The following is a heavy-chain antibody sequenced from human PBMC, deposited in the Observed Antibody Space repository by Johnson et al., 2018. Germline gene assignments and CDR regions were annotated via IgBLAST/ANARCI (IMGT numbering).Heavy chain of an antibody. D-gene: IGHD5-18*01. V-gene: IGHV4-59*02. J-gene: IGHJ4*02. CDR3: ARGGGVTYFDH. CDR1: GASVSDYY. Sequence: QVQLQQWGPGLVKPSETLSLSCTVSGASVSDYYWSWIRQPPGKGLEWIGYTSYTGSTTYKPSLKRRVTIPVDTSKKQLSLRLTSVTPADTAVYHCARGGGVTYFDHLGQGTLVTVSS. CDR2: TSYTGST.